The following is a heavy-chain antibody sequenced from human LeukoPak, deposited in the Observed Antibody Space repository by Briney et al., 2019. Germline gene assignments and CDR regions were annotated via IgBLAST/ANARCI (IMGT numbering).Heavy chain of an antibody. V-gene: IGHV4-59*01. CDR3: ARAPAVVSAIAIDGFDI. D-gene: IGHD2-21*02. CDR2: IYSSGDT. CDR1: GGSFSSYY. Sequence: PSETLSLTCTVFGGSFSSYYWGWIRQSPGKGLEWIAYIYSSGDTNYNPSLKSRVAISIDTSKNQFFLNLSFVTAADTAVYYCARAPAVVSAIAIDGFDIWGHGTLVTVSS. J-gene: IGHJ3*02.